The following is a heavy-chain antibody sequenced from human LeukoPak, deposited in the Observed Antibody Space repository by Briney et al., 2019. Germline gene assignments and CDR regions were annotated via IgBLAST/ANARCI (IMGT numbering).Heavy chain of an antibody. CDR3: ARDCSGGSCYWL. D-gene: IGHD2-15*01. Sequence: SETLSLTCTVSGGTISSYYWSWIRQPAGKGLELIGRIYTSGSTNYNPSLKSRVTMSVDTSKNQFSLKLTSVTAADTAVYYCARDCSGGSCYWLWGQGTLVTVSS. V-gene: IGHV4-4*07. CDR2: IYTSGST. J-gene: IGHJ4*02. CDR1: GGTISSYY.